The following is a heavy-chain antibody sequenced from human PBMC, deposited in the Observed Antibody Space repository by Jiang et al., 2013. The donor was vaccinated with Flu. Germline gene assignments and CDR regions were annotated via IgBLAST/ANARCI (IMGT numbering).Heavy chain of an antibody. Sequence: VQLVESGGGVVQPGRSLRLSCATSGFIFSKYAMYWVRQAPGKGPEWVAFISFDGGTKFYADSVKGRFFISRDNSKNMLYLQMNRLGTEDTGVYYCTRPGASQTVFGGVSSYFDHWGQGTLVT. V-gene: IGHV3-30-3*01. CDR1: GFIFSKYA. D-gene: IGHD3-16*01. CDR3: TRPGASQTVFGGVSSYFDH. CDR2: ISFDGGTK. J-gene: IGHJ4*02.